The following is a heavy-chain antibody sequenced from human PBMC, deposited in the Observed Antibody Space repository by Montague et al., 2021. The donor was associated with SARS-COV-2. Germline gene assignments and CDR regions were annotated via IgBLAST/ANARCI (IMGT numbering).Heavy chain of an antibody. J-gene: IGHJ5*02. V-gene: IGHV4-34*01. CDR1: NESFSGNS. Sequence: SETLSLTCAVYNESFSGNSFSTYYWSGIRQPPGKGLEWIGEINHSGTTNYNPSLESRFSISVDTSKNQFSLRLISVTAADTAVYYCARGLRLCNGGSYYFAWFDPWGPGTLVTVSS. D-gene: IGHD2-15*01. CDR3: ARGLRLCNGGSYYFAWFDP. CDR2: INHSGTT.